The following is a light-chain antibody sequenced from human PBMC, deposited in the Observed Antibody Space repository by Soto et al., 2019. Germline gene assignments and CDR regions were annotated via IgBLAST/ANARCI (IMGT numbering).Light chain of an antibody. Sequence: EIVLTQSRATLSLSPGERATLSCRASQSVRSYLAWYQQKPGQAPRLLIYDASNRATGVPARFSGSGSGTDFTLTISRLEPEDFAVYYCQQRNNWPLYTYGQGTKLEIK. CDR1: QSVRSY. V-gene: IGKV3-11*01. CDR2: DAS. J-gene: IGKJ2*01. CDR3: QQRNNWPLYT.